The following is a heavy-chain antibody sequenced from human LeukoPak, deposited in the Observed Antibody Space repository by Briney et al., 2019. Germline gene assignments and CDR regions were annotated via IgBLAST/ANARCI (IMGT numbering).Heavy chain of an antibody. Sequence: GGSLRLSCAASGFTFSTYGMHWVRQAPGKGLEWVAFIRFDGSNKHYADSVKGRFTISRDNSKNTLYLQMNSLRGEDTAVYYCAKDQGAVAGIGYWGQGTLVTVSS. D-gene: IGHD6-19*01. V-gene: IGHV3-30*02. J-gene: IGHJ4*02. CDR1: GFTFSTYG. CDR3: AKDQGAVAGIGY. CDR2: IRFDGSNK.